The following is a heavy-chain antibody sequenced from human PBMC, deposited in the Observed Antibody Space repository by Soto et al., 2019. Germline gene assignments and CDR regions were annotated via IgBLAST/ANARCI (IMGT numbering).Heavy chain of an antibody. CDR2: ISAYNGNT. CDR1: GYNGTSHG. J-gene: IGHJ3*02. D-gene: IGHD3-22*01. V-gene: IGHV1-18*04. Sequence: GSSEKTASKASGYNGTSHGNSSVRQAPGKVLHGLGWISAYNGNTNYAQKIQGRVTMTTDTSTSTAYMELRSLRSDDTAVYYCARDESSYYDSSGPSDAFDIWGQGTMVTVSS. CDR3: ARDESSYYDSSGPSDAFDI.